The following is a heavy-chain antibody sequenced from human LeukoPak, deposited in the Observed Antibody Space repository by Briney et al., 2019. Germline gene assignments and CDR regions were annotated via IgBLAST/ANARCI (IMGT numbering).Heavy chain of an antibody. J-gene: IGHJ5*02. V-gene: IGHV1-2*06. Sequence: ASVKVSCKASGYTFTGYYMHWVRPAPGQGLEWMGRINPNSGGANYAQKLQGRVTMTRDTSISTAYMELSRLRSDDTAVYYCARVPPGYSNYDWFDPWGQGTLVTVSS. CDR2: INPNSGGA. D-gene: IGHD4-11*01. CDR3: ARVPPGYSNYDWFDP. CDR1: GYTFTGYY.